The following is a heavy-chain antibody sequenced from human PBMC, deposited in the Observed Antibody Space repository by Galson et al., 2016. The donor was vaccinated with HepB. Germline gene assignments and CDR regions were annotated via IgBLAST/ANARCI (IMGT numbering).Heavy chain of an antibody. CDR1: GFIFDDYG. CDR3: GKDVGTGGYANGYYYGVDV. V-gene: IGHV3-9*01. CDR2: ISWNSGSK. Sequence: SLRPSCAASGFIFDDYGMHWVRQAPGKGLEWVSGISWNSGSKGYADSVKGRFTISRDNAKKSLYLEMKSLRPEDTAFYYCGKDVGTGGYANGYYYGVDVWGQGTTVTVSS. J-gene: IGHJ6*02. D-gene: IGHD5-18*01.